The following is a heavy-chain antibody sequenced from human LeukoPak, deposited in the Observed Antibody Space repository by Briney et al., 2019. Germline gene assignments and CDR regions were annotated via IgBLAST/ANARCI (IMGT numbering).Heavy chain of an antibody. V-gene: IGHV1-69*13. CDR2: IIPIFGTA. Sequence: SVKVSCKASGGTFSSYAISWVRQAPGQGLEWMGGIIPIFGTANYAQKFQGRVTITADESTSTAYMELSSLRSEDTAVYYCANCRTYYYDSSGYCPLDYWGQGTLVTVSS. CDR3: ANCRTYYYDSSGYCPLDY. D-gene: IGHD3-22*01. J-gene: IGHJ4*02. CDR1: GGTFSSYA.